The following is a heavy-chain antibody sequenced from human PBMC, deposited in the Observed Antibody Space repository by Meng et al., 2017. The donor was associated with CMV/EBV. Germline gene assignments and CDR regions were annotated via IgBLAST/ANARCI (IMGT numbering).Heavy chain of an antibody. V-gene: IGHV3-21*01. CDR1: TFTFSSYT. D-gene: IGHD2-2*01. CDR2: ISSSSSYI. CDR3: ARGSNNCLDY. Sequence: GESLMISCAASTFTFSSYTMNWVRQAPGKRLEWVSSISSSSSYIYYADSVRGRFTISRDTAENSLYLQMNSLRAEDTAVYYCARGSNNCLDYWGQGTLVTVSS. J-gene: IGHJ4*02.